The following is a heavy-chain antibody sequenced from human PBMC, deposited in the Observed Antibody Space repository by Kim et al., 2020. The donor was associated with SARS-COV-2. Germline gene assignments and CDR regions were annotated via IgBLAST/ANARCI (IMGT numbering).Heavy chain of an antibody. Sequence: GGSLRLSCAASGLTFRNYGMHWVRQAPGKGLEWVALIYYDGSNKYYADSVKGRFTVPRDNSKNTLYLQMNDLRAEDTAMYYCATMRGRESSAWYADSWGQGTLVTVSS. D-gene: IGHD6-13*01. CDR3: ATMRGRESSAWYADS. J-gene: IGHJ4*02. CDR2: IYYDGSNK. V-gene: IGHV3-33*01. CDR1: GLTFRNYG.